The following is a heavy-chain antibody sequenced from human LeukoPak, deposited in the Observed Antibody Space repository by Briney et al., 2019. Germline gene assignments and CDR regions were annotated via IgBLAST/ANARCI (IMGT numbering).Heavy chain of an antibody. Sequence: ASVKVSCKASGYTFTSYGISWVRQAPGQGLEWMGWISAYNGNTNYAQKLQGRVTMTTDTSTSTAYMELRSLRSDDTAVYYCARDSLWVAARPDAFDIWGQGTMVTVSS. J-gene: IGHJ3*02. CDR1: GYTFTSYG. CDR3: ARDSLWVAARPDAFDI. D-gene: IGHD6-6*01. CDR2: ISAYNGNT. V-gene: IGHV1-18*01.